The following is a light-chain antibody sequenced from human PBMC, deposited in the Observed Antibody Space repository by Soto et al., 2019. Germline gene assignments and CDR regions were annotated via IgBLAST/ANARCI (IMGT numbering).Light chain of an antibody. CDR1: QSISSW. CDR3: QQYNSYSG. J-gene: IGKJ1*01. V-gene: IGKV1-5*03. CDR2: KAS. Sequence: DIQMTQSPSTLSASVGDRVTITCRASQSISSWLAWYQQKPGKAPKLLIYKASSLDSGVPSRFSGSGSGTEFTLTISSLQPDDFATYYCQQYNSYSGFGQGTKVEIK.